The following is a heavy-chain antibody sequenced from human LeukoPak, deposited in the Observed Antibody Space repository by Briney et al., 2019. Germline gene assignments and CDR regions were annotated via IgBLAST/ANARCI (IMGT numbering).Heavy chain of an antibody. CDR2: IGAYNDNT. V-gene: IGHV1-18*04. D-gene: IGHD4-17*01. J-gene: IGHJ4*02. CDR3: ARAGAAVTMFFDF. Sequence: ASVKVSCKASGYTFTGYYMHWVRQAPGQGVEWMGWIGAYNDNTNHPQKFQGRVTLTTDTSTSTAYMELRSLTSDDTALYYCARAGAAVTMFFDFWGQGTLVTVSS. CDR1: GYTFTGYY.